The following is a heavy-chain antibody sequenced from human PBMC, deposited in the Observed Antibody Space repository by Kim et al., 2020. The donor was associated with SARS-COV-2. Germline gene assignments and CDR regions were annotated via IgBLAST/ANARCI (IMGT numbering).Heavy chain of an antibody. CDR3: ARYTRLIAAAGTTAYYYGMDV. Sequence: SETLSLTCTVSGGSISSSSYYWGWIRQPPGKGLEWIGSIYYSGSTYYNPSLKSRVTISVDTSKNQFSLKLSSVTAADTAVYYCARYTRLIAAAGTTAYYYGMDVWGQGTTVTVSS. CDR2: IYYSGST. J-gene: IGHJ6*02. D-gene: IGHD6-13*01. V-gene: IGHV4-39*01. CDR1: GGSISSSSYY.